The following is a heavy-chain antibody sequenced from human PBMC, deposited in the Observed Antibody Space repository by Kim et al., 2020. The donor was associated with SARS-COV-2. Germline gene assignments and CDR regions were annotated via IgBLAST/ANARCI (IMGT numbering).Heavy chain of an antibody. V-gene: IGHV3-7*01. D-gene: IGHD3-10*01. CDR2: INGDGSDK. Sequence: GGSLRLSCAASGFTFTRHCMSWVRQAPGKGLEWVANINGDGSDKYDVDSVRGRFTISRDNAKNSLYLQMNSLRAEDTAVYYCARYEYGTLYFDSWGQGTLVTVSS. CDR1: GFTFTRHC. J-gene: IGHJ4*02. CDR3: ARYEYGTLYFDS.